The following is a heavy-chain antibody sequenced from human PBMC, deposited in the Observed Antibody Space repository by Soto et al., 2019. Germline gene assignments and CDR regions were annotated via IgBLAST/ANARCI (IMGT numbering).Heavy chain of an antibody. CDR3: ARASTLFADLDY. CDR1: GYTFTGYY. CDR2: INPNSGGT. D-gene: IGHD2-21*01. Sequence: ASVKVSCKASGYTFTGYYMHWVRQAPGQGLEWMGWINPNSGGTNYAEKFQGWVTMTRDTSISTAYMELSRLRSDDTAVYYCARASTLFADLDYWGQGTLVTVSS. J-gene: IGHJ4*02. V-gene: IGHV1-2*04.